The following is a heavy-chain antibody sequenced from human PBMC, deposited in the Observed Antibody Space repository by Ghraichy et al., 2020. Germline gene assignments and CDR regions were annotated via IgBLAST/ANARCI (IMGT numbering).Heavy chain of an antibody. CDR1: GFSFSTYA. V-gene: IGHV3-23*01. J-gene: IGHJ5*02. Sequence: GGSLRLSCAASGFSFSTYAMSWIRQAPGKGPEWVAAISGSGTNTYYPDSLWGRFTISRDNSKNTVYLQMSNLRAEDTAAYYCARHHEGSGSFDPWGQGTLVTVSS. D-gene: IGHD2-15*01. CDR2: ISGSGTNT. CDR3: ARHHEGSGSFDP.